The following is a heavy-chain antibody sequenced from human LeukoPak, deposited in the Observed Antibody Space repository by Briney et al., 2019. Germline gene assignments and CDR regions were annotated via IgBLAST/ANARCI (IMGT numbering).Heavy chain of an antibody. CDR1: GFTFSLYN. CDR2: ISASETSI. V-gene: IGHV3-48*03. Sequence: TGGSLRLSCAASGFTFSLYNMNWVRQAPGKGLEWVSQISASETSIKYADSVRGRFTISRDNVKNSVYLQMNSLRAEDTAIYYCVRDNLENQWLERSYWGRGTLVTVSS. J-gene: IGHJ4*02. CDR3: VRDNLENQWLERSY. D-gene: IGHD6-19*01.